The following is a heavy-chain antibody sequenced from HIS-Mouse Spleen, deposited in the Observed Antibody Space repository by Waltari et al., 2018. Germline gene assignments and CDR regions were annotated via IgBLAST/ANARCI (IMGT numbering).Heavy chain of an antibody. CDR2: IFSSGGT. V-gene: IGHV4-39*07. D-gene: IGHD6-13*01. J-gene: IGHJ2*01. CDR3: AREIPYSSSWYDWYFDL. Sequence: QLQLQESGPGLVKPSETLSLTCTVSGGSISSSSYYWGWIRQPPGKGLEWIGGIFSSGGTYYPPSLMRRVTISVDTSKNQFSLKLSSVTAADTAVYYCAREIPYSSSWYDWYFDLWGRGTLVTVSS. CDR1: GGSISSSSYY.